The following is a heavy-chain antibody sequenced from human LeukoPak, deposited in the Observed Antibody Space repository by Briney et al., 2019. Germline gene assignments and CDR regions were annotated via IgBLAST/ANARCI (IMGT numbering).Heavy chain of an antibody. Sequence: SETLSLTCTVSGVSISSSNSYWGWIRRPPGKGLEWFVRIYYSGNTYYNASLKSRVTISVDTSKNQLSLKLSSVTAADTAVYYCARGVGLTQGGTFDYWGQGTLVTVSS. J-gene: IGHJ4*02. CDR3: ARGVGLTQGGTFDY. CDR1: GVSISSSNSY. CDR2: IYYSGNT. V-gene: IGHV4-39*07. D-gene: IGHD1-1*01.